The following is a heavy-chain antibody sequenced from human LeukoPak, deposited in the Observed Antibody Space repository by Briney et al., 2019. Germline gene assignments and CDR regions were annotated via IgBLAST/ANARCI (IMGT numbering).Heavy chain of an antibody. CDR2: ISSTSTTK. J-gene: IGHJ4*02. D-gene: IGHD4-17*01. CDR1: GFTFSTYS. Sequence: GGSLRLSCAASGFTFSTYSMIWVRQAPGEGLEWISYISSTSTTKYYADSVKGRFTISRNNAKNLLYLHMNSLRDEDTAVYYCARDVGPTVQQTPVDFWGQGTLVTVST. V-gene: IGHV3-48*02. CDR3: ARDVGPTVQQTPVDF.